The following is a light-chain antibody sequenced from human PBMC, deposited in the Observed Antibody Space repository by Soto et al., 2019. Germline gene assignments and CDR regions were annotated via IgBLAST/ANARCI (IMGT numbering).Light chain of an antibody. J-gene: IGKJ1*01. CDR2: GAS. V-gene: IGKV3-15*01. Sequence: EIVLTQSPATLSFSPGERATLSFRASQIVSSYLAWYQQKPGQAPRLLIYGASTRATGIPVRFSGSGSGTEFTLTISSLQSEDFAVYYCQQYDKWPPTFGQGTKVDIK. CDR1: QIVSSY. CDR3: QQYDKWPPT.